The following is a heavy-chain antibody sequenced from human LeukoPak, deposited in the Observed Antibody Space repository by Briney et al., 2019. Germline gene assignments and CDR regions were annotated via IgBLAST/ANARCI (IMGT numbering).Heavy chain of an antibody. CDR2: IIPILGIA. Sequence: GASVKVSCKASGGTFSSYAISWVRQAPGQGLEWMGRIIPILGIANYAQKFQGRVTMTTDTSTSTAYMELRSLRSDDTAVYYCARYSSGLLDYWGQGTLVTVSS. CDR3: ARYSSGLLDY. J-gene: IGHJ4*02. CDR1: GGTFSSYA. D-gene: IGHD6-19*01. V-gene: IGHV1-69*04.